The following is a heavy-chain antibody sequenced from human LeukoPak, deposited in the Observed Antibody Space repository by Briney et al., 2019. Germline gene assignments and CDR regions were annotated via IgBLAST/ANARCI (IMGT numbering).Heavy chain of an antibody. CDR3: YFDY. J-gene: IGHJ4*02. V-gene: IGHV3-48*03. Sequence: PGGSLRLSCAASGFTFSSYEMNWVRQAPGKGLEWVSYISSSGSTIYYADSVKGRFTISRDNAKNSLYLRMNSLRAEDTAVSQHYFDYWGQGTLVTVSS. CDR2: ISSSGSTI. CDR1: GFTFSSYE.